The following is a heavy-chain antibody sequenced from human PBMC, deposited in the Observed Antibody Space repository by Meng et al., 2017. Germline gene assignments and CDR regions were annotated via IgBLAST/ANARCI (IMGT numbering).Heavy chain of an antibody. V-gene: IGHV1-3*01. D-gene: IGHD1-1*01. CDR1: GYTFTSYA. CDR3: ARDSFWGWNDVGTWFDP. J-gene: IGHJ5*02. CDR2: INAGNGNT. Sequence: QVLRVQSGAEVKKTGASVKVSCKASGYTFTSYAMHWVRQAPGQRLEWMGWINAGNGNTKYSQKFQGRVTITRDTSASTAYMELSSLRSEDTAVYYCARDSFWGWNDVGTWFDPWGQGTLVTVSS.